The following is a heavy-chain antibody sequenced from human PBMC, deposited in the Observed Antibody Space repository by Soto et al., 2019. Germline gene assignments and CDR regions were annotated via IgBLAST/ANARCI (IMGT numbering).Heavy chain of an antibody. CDR3: AKDFDLRYFDWTQSPLAFDY. CDR2: ISYDGSNK. CDR1: GFTFSSYG. V-gene: IGHV3-30*18. J-gene: IGHJ4*02. Sequence: GESLKISCAASGFTFSSYGMHWVRQAPGKGLEWVAVISYDGSNKYYADSVKGRFTISRDNSKNTLYLQMNSLRAEDTAVYYCAKDFDLRYFDWTQSPLAFDYWGQGTLVTVSS. D-gene: IGHD3-9*01.